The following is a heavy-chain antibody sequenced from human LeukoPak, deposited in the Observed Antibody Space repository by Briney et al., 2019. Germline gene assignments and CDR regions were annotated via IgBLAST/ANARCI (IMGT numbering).Heavy chain of an antibody. CDR3: ARVSGSGFDY. V-gene: IGHV1-8*01. D-gene: IGHD1-1*01. J-gene: IGHJ4*02. Sequence: GASVKVSCKASGYTFTSYDINWVRQATGQGLEWRGWMNPNSGNTGYAQKFQGTVTMTRNTYISTAYMELSSLASDDSAVYYCARVSGSGFDYWGQGTLVTVSS. CDR2: MNPNSGNT. CDR1: GYTFTSYD.